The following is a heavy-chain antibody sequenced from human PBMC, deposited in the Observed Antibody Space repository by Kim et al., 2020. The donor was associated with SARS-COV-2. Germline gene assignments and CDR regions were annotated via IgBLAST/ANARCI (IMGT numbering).Heavy chain of an antibody. J-gene: IGHJ3*02. CDR3: AKVMGPMQLGAFDI. D-gene: IGHD6-6*01. Sequence: GGSLRLSCAASGFTFSSYGMHWVRQAPGKGLEWVAVISYDGSNKYYADSVKGRFTISRDNSKNTLYLQMNSLRAEDTAVYYCAKVMGPMQLGAFDIWGQGTMVTVS. CDR2: ISYDGSNK. V-gene: IGHV3-30*18. CDR1: GFTFSSYG.